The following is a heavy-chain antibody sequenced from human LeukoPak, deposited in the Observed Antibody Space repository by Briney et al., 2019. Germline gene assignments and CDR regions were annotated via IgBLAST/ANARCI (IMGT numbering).Heavy chain of an antibody. Sequence: GGSLRLSCAASGFTFSTYGMSWVRQAPGKGVEWVSGIGGSGVATYYADSVKGRLTISRDNSKSTLYLQMNSLRAEDTAVYYCAKFSAVWGTFDYWGQGILVTVSS. CDR2: IGGSGVAT. V-gene: IGHV3-23*01. D-gene: IGHD3-16*01. J-gene: IGHJ4*02. CDR3: AKFSAVWGTFDY. CDR1: GFTFSTYG.